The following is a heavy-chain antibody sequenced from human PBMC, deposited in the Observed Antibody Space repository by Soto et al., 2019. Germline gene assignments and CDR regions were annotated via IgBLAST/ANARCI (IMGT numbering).Heavy chain of an antibody. CDR1: GFTFSSYA. D-gene: IGHD1-26*01. V-gene: IGHV3-23*01. J-gene: IGHJ4*02. CDR3: AKGPIVGAIPPDY. CDR2: ISGSGGST. Sequence: RGSLRLSCAASGFTFSSYAMSWVRQAPGKGLKWVSAISGSGGSTYYADSVKGRFTISRDNSKNTMYLQMNSLRAEDIALYYCAKGPIVGAIPPDYWGQGTLVTFSS.